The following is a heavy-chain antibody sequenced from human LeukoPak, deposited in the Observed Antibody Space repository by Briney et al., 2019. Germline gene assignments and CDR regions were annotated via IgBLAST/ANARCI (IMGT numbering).Heavy chain of an antibody. Sequence: GGSLRLSCAASGFTFSSYAMSWVRQAPGKGLEWVSAISGSGGSTYYADSVKGRFTVSGDNSKNTLYLQMNSLRAEDTAVYSCAKVRIAVALDYFDYWGQGTLVTVSS. CDR1: GFTFSSYA. J-gene: IGHJ4*02. D-gene: IGHD6-19*01. V-gene: IGHV3-23*01. CDR3: AKVRIAVALDYFDY. CDR2: ISGSGGST.